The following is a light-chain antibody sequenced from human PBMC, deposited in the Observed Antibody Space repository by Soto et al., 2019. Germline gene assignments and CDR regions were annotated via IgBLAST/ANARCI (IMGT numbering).Light chain of an antibody. CDR2: GAS. CDR3: QQHNNWPLT. CDR1: QSVSNN. Sequence: EIVMTQSPVTLSVSPGERATLSCRASQSVSNNLAWYQQKPGQAPRLLIYGASTGATGIPTRFSGSGSGTEFTLTISSLQPEDFAVYYCQQHNNWPLTFGGGTKVDIK. V-gene: IGKV3-15*01. J-gene: IGKJ4*01.